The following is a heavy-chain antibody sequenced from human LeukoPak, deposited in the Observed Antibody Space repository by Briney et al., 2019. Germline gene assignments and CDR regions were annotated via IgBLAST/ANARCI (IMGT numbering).Heavy chain of an antibody. V-gene: IGHV5-51*01. D-gene: IGHD3-9*01. J-gene: IGHJ4*02. CDR3: ARGGVSFFDWLAFDY. CDR1: GYSFINYW. CDR2: IYPGDSDT. Sequence: GESLKISCKGSGYSFINYWIGWVRQMPGKGLEWMGIIYPGDSDTRYRLSFQDQVTISADKSITTAYLQWSSLKASDTAMYYCARGGVSFFDWLAFDYWGQGTLVTVSS.